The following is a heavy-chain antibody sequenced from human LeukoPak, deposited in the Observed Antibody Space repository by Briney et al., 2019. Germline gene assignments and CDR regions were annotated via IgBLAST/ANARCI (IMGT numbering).Heavy chain of an antibody. CDR1: GFTFDDYA. V-gene: IGHV3-9*01. Sequence: SPRLSCAASGFTFDDYAMHWVRQAPGKGLEWVSGISWNSGSIGYADSVKGRFTISRDNAKNSLYLQMNSLRAEDTALYYCAKDSYYYDSSGIFDYWGQGTLVTVSS. CDR3: AKDSYYYDSSGIFDY. J-gene: IGHJ4*02. D-gene: IGHD3-22*01. CDR2: ISWNSGSI.